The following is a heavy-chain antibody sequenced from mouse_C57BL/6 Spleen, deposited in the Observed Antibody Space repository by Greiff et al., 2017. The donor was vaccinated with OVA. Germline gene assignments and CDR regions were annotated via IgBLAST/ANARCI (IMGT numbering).Heavy chain of an antibody. CDR1: GFTFSDYG. V-gene: IGHV5-17*01. Sequence: EVKLVESGGGLVKPGGSLKLSCAASGFTFSDYGMHWVRQAPEKGLEWVAYISSGSSTIYYADTVKGRFTISRDNAKNTLFLQMTSLRSEDTAMYYCARGIYCYGSRGAWFAYWGQGTLVTVSA. CDR3: ARGIYCYGSRGAWFAY. D-gene: IGHD1-1*01. J-gene: IGHJ3*01. CDR2: ISSGSSTI.